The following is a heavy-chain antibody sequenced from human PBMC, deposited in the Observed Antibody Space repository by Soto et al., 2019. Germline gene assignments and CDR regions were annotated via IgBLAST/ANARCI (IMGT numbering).Heavy chain of an antibody. CDR1: GYTFTGYY. D-gene: IGHD3-10*01. V-gene: IGHV1-2*04. J-gene: IGHJ5*02. CDR2: INPNSGGT. CDR3: ARGRFGELSTNWFDP. Sequence: ASVKVSCKASGYTFTGYYMHWVRQAPGQGLEWMGWINPNSGGTNYAQKFQGWVTMTRDTSISTAYMELSRLRSDDTAVYYCARGRFGELSTNWFDPWGQGTLVTVSS.